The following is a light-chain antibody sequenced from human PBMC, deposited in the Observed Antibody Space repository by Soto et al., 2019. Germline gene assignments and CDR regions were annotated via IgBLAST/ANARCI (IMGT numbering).Light chain of an antibody. V-gene: IGKV2D-29*01. J-gene: IGKJ1*01. Sequence: DIVMTQTPLSLSVTPGQPASISCKSSQSLLHSDGKTYLYWYLQKPGQPPQLLIYEVSNRFSGVPDRFSGSGSGTDFTLTISRLEPEDFAVYYCQQYVSSPWAFGQGTKVDIK. CDR2: EVS. CDR3: QQYVSSPWA. CDR1: QSLLHSDGKTY.